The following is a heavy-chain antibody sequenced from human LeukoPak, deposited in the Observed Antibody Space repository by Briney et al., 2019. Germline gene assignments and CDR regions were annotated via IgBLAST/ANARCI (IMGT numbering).Heavy chain of an antibody. D-gene: IGHD2-2*01. CDR1: GFTFSSYA. CDR2: ISYDGSNK. J-gene: IGHJ6*03. Sequence: SGGSLRLSCAASGFTFSSYAMHWVRQAPGKGLEWVAVISYDGSNKYYADSVKGRFTISRDNSKNTLYLQMNSLRAEDTAVYYCARCSTSCLAGYYYMDVWGKGTTVTVSS. V-gene: IGHV3-30-3*01. CDR3: ARCSTSCLAGYYYMDV.